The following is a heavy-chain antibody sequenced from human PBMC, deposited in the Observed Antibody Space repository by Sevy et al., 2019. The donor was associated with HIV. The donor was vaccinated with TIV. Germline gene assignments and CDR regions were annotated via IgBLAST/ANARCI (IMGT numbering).Heavy chain of an antibody. CDR3: VTGALAAAGTDGGVGVFDY. Sequence: GRSLRLSCAASGFTFSSYWMSWVRQAPGKGLEWVANIKQDGSEKYYVDSVKGRFTISRDNAKNSLYLQMNSLRAEDTAVYYCVTGALAAAGTDGGVGVFDYWGQGTLVTVSS. CDR2: IKQDGSEK. D-gene: IGHD6-13*01. V-gene: IGHV3-7*03. CDR1: GFTFSSYW. J-gene: IGHJ4*02.